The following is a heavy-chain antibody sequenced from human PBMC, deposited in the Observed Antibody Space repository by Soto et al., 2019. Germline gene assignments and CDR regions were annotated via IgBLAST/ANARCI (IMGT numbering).Heavy chain of an antibody. CDR1: GVTLSNVW. Sequence: PGGSLRLSCAVSGVTLSNVWMNWVRQAPGKGPEWVGRIKSKTDGGTVEYAAPVKDRFTISRDDSENTLYLQMNSLKTEDTAVYYCSHGYYQYFGSWGQGTLVTVSS. V-gene: IGHV3-15*07. CDR3: SHGYYQYFGS. CDR2: IKSKTDGGTV. J-gene: IGHJ1*01. D-gene: IGHD5-18*01.